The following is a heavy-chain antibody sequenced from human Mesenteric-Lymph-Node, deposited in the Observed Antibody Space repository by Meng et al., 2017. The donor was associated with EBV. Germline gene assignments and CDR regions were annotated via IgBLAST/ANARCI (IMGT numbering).Heavy chain of an antibody. J-gene: IGHJ4*02. CDR3: AREIRYDYVWGTSFDY. V-gene: IGHV1-2*06. D-gene: IGHD3-16*01. Sequence: VQSGPEVKTPVAPVKAPCTVSEYIFLGSYLHWVRQAPGQGPEWMGRINPNGGATKYPQKFQGRVTMTRDTSISTAYMEVSSLRSDDTAVYYCAREIRYDYVWGTSFDYWGQGTLVTVSS. CDR1: EYIFLGSY. CDR2: INPNGGAT.